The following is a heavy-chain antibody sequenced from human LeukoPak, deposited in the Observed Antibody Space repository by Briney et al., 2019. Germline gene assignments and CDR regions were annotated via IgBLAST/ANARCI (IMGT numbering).Heavy chain of an antibody. J-gene: IGHJ4*02. Sequence: SETLSLTCTVSGGSLSSYYWSWIRQPAGKGLEWIGRIYTSGSTNYNPSLKSRVTISVDKSKNQFSLKLSSVTAADTAVYYCARGYSSGYYFDYWGQGTLVTVSS. CDR3: ARGYSSGYYFDY. CDR2: IYTSGST. CDR1: GGSLSSYY. D-gene: IGHD5-18*01. V-gene: IGHV4-4*07.